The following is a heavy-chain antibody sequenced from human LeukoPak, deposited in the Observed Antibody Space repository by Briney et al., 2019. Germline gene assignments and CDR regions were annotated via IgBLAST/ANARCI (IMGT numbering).Heavy chain of an antibody. D-gene: IGHD3-9*01. J-gene: IGHJ6*04. Sequence: GGSLRPSCAASGFTFSSYAMHWVRQAPGKGLEWVAVISYDGSNKYYADSVKGRFAISRDNSKNTLYLQMNSLRAEDTAVYYCARDDDILTGTKYGMDVWGKGTTVTVSS. CDR2: ISYDGSNK. CDR3: ARDDDILTGTKYGMDV. V-gene: IGHV3-30*09. CDR1: GFTFSSYA.